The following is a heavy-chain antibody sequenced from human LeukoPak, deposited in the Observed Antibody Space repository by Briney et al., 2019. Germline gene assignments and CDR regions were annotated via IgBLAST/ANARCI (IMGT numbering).Heavy chain of an antibody. J-gene: IGHJ6*02. CDR3: ARDPYDFWSGYKGMDV. D-gene: IGHD3-3*01. Sequence: GGSLRLSCTASLFTFSTYSMTWVRQAPGKGLEWVSVIYSGGSTYYADSVKGRFTISRDNSKNTLYLQMNSLRAEDTAVYYCARDPYDFWSGYKGMDVWGQGTTVTVSS. CDR1: LFTFSTYS. V-gene: IGHV3-53*01. CDR2: IYSGGST.